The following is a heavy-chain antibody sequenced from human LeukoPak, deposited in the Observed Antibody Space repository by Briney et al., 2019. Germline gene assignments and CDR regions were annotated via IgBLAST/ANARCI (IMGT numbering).Heavy chain of an antibody. CDR3: ARPRDYGGNLNWYFDL. J-gene: IGHJ2*01. Sequence: PSETLSLTCAVYGGSFSGYYWSWIRQPPGKGLEWIGEINHSGSTNYNPSLKSRVTISVDTSKNQFSLKLSSVTAADTAVYYCARPRDYGGNLNWYFDLWGRGTLVTVSS. V-gene: IGHV4-34*01. CDR1: GGSFSGYY. CDR2: INHSGST. D-gene: IGHD4-23*01.